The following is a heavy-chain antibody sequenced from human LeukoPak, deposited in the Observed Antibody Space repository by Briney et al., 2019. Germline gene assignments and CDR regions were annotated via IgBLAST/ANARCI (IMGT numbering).Heavy chain of an antibody. V-gene: IGHV3-21*01. CDR3: VRGADYHILTGYMDV. J-gene: IGHJ6*03. Sequence: GGSLRLSCAASGFTFSSYSMNWVRQAPGKGLEWVSSISGSSSYIYYADSVKGRFTISRANAKNSLFLQMNSLRAEDTAVYYCVRGADYHILTGYMDVWGKGTTVTVSS. D-gene: IGHD3-9*01. CDR1: GFTFSSYS. CDR2: ISGSSSYI.